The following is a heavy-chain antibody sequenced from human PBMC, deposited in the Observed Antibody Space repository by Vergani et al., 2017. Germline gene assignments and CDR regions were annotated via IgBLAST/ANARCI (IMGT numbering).Heavy chain of an antibody. V-gene: IGHV1-3*01. Sequence: QVQLVQSGAEVKKPGASVNVSCKASGYTFSSYAMHWVRQAPGQRLECMGWFNAGNGNTIYSQKFQGRVTITRDTSASTAYMELSSLRSEDTAVYYCAREGFYDYVWGRYRLRGRYYFVYWGQGTLVTVSS. D-gene: IGHD3-16*02. CDR2: FNAGNGNT. J-gene: IGHJ4*02. CDR3: AREGFYDYVWGRYRLRGRYYFVY. CDR1: GYTFSSYA.